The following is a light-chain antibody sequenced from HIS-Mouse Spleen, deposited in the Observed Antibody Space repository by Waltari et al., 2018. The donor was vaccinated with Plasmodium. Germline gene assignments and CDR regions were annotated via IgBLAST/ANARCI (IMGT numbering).Light chain of an antibody. J-gene: IGLJ2*01. CDR3: NSRDSSGNHVV. V-gene: IGLV3-19*01. CDR2: GKN. CDR1: SPRSYY. Sequence: SSELTQDPAVSVALGQTVRITCHGDSPRSYYASWYQQKPGQAPVLVIYGKNNRPSGSPDRFSGSSSGNTASLTITGAQAEDEADYYCNSRDSSGNHVVFGGGTKLTVL.